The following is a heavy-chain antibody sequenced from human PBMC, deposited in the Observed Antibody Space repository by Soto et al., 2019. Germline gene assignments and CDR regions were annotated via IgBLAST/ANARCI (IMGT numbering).Heavy chain of an antibody. Sequence: QVQLVESGGGVVQPGRSLRISCAASGFTFSSYAMHWVRQAPGKGLEWVAVISYDGSNKYYADSVKGRFTISRDNSKNTLYLQMNSLRAEDTAVYYCARVLGGSYYYYGLDVWGQGTTVTVSS. CDR1: GFTFSSYA. D-gene: IGHD2-15*01. V-gene: IGHV3-30-3*01. J-gene: IGHJ6*01. CDR3: ARVLGGSYYYYGLDV. CDR2: ISYDGSNK.